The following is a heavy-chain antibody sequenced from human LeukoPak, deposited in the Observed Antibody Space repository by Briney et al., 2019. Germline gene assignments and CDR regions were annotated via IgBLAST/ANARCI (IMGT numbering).Heavy chain of an antibody. J-gene: IGHJ4*02. V-gene: IGHV3-74*01. CDR3: AKGIDNSGYYPFDY. Sequence: GGSLRLSCAASGFTFSNYWIHWVRQAPGKGLVWVSRISNDGSTTAYADSVKGRFTLSRDNAKSTLYLQMNSLRAEDTAVYYCAKGIDNSGYYPFDYWGQGTLVTVSS. CDR1: GFTFSNYW. D-gene: IGHD3-22*01. CDR2: ISNDGSTT.